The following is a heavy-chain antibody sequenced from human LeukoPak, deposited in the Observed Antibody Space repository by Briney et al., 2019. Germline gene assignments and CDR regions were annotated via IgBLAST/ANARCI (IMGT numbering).Heavy chain of an antibody. CDR3: ARDTGTIDEEFYYYYYGMDV. D-gene: IGHD3-10*01. V-gene: IGHV1-18*04. J-gene: IGHJ6*02. CDR1: GYIFTTYY. Sequence: ASVKVSCKASGYIFTTYYMNWVRQAPGQGLEWMGWISAYNGNTNYAQKLQGRVTMTTDTSTSTAYMELRSLRSDDTAVYYCARDTGTIDEEFYYYYYGMDVWGQGTTVTVSS. CDR2: ISAYNGNT.